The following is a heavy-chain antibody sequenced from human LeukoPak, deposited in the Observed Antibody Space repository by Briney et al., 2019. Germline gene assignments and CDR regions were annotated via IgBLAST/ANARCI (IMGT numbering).Heavy chain of an antibody. V-gene: IGHV6-1*01. CDR3: ARGTWAAGLDY. Sequence: SQTLSLTCAISGDSVSSNSAAWNRIRQSPSRGLEWLGRTYYRSKWYNDYAVSVKSRITINPDTSKNQLSLHLNSVTPEDTAVYYCARGTWAAGLDYWGQGTLVTVSS. CDR1: GDSVSSNSAA. J-gene: IGHJ4*02. CDR2: TYYRSKWYN. D-gene: IGHD6-13*01.